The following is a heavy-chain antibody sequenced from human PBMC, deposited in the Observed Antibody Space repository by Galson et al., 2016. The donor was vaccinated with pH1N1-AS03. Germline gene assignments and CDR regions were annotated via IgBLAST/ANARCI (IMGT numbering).Heavy chain of an antibody. D-gene: IGHD2-2*01. J-gene: IGHJ3*02. V-gene: IGHV3-7*01. CDR3: VRDDATSYDAFDM. Sequence: SLRLSCAASGFTFSDYWMSWVRQAPGKGLEWVADIKQDGGEKYYVDSVKGRFTISRDNAKNSLHLQMNSLTADETAVYYCVRDDATSYDAFDMWGQGTMITVSS. CDR2: IKQDGGEK. CDR1: GFTFSDYW.